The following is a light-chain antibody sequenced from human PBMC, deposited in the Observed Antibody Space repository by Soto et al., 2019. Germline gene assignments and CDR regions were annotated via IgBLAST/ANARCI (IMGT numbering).Light chain of an antibody. J-gene: IGKJ1*01. CDR1: QTVSTN. Sequence: EIVLTQSPAILSGSPGERVTLSCWATQTVSTNLAWYQQRPGQAPRLLIYGTSTRATGIPDRVSGSGSGTEFTLTISSLQSEDFAVYYCQQYNNWPATFGQGTKVDIK. CDR3: QQYNNWPAT. V-gene: IGKV3-15*01. CDR2: GTS.